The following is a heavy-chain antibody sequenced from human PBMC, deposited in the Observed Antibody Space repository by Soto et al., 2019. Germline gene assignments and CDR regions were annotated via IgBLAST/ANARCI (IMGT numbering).Heavy chain of an antibody. V-gene: IGHV3-23*01. CDR3: AKDGDQYDILGIAY. CDR1: GFTFSRYA. Sequence: PGGSLRLSCAASGFTFSRYAMSWVRQAPGKGPEWVSSISGSADSTYSAASVKGRFIISRDNSKNTLFLQMNSLRAEDTAIYYCAKDGDQYDILGIAYWGQGALVTVSS. CDR2: ISGSADST. J-gene: IGHJ4*02. D-gene: IGHD3-9*01.